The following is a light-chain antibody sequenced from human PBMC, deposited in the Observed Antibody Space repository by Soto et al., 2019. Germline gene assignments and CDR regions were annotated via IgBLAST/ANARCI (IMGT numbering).Light chain of an antibody. Sequence: EIVLTQSPGTLSLSPGERATLSCRASQSVSSSYLVWYQQKAGQAPRLLIYGASSRATGIPDRFSGSGSGTDFTLTISRLEPEDFAIYYCQHYNNWPLTFGGGTKVEIQ. CDR1: QSVSSSY. CDR2: GAS. CDR3: QHYNNWPLT. V-gene: IGKV3-20*01. J-gene: IGKJ4*01.